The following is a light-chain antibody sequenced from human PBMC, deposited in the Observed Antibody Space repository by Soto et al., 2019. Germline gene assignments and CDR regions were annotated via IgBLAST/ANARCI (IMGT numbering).Light chain of an antibody. CDR2: GAS. CDR1: QSVGTS. Sequence: ELVMTHSPGTVSVSPGERATLSCRASQSVGTSLAWYQQKPGQAPRLLIYGASTRATGVPARFSGRGSGTEFTFTISSLQSEDFAVYYCQQYYNWPPITFGQGTRLEIK. V-gene: IGKV3-15*01. J-gene: IGKJ5*01. CDR3: QQYYNWPPIT.